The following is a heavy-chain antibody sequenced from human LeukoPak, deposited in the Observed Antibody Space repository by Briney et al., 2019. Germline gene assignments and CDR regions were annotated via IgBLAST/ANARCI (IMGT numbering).Heavy chain of an antibody. CDR3: ARANYDILTGYYYMDV. V-gene: IGHV4-59*01. CDR2: ISNIGST. J-gene: IGHJ6*03. Sequence: SETLSLTCTVSGASISSYFWTWIRQSPGKGLEWIGYISNIGSTNYNPSLKSRVTISVDTSKNQFSLKLSSVTAADTAVYYCARANYDILTGYYYMDVWGKGTTVTISS. D-gene: IGHD3-9*01. CDR1: GASISSYF.